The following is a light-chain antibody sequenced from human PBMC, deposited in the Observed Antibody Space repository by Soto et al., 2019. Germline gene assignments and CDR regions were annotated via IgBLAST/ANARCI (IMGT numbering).Light chain of an antibody. J-gene: IGKJ5*01. V-gene: IGKV3-20*01. CDR2: SAS. CDR3: QQHETLIT. CDR1: QRVSSNY. Sequence: EIVLTQSPGTLSLSPVERVTLSCRASQRVSSNYVAWYQQRPGQPPRLLIYSASRRANGIPDRFSGSGSGTDFTLTISRLEPEDFAVYYCQQHETLITFGQGTRLEIK.